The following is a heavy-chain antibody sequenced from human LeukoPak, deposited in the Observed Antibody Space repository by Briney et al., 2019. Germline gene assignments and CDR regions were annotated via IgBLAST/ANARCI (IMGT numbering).Heavy chain of an antibody. J-gene: IGHJ4*02. CDR2: IYHSGST. CDR1: GGSISSSNW. V-gene: IGHV4-4*02. D-gene: IGHD5-18*01. Sequence: SETLSLTCAVSGGSISSSNWWSWVRQPPGEGLEWIGEIYHSGSTNYNPSVKSRVTISVDKSKNQFSLKLSSVTAADTAVYYCARGIYSYGLTLFGYWGQGTLVTVSS. CDR3: ARGIYSYGLTLFGY.